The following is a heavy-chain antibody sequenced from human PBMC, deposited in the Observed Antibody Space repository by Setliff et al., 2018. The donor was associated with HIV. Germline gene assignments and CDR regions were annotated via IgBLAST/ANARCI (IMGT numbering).Heavy chain of an antibody. D-gene: IGHD2-2*01. J-gene: IGHJ5*02. CDR2: IIPILGIE. CDR3: ARAQYQLLEPPTHNWFDP. Sequence: SVKVSCKASGDTFSSYAISWVRQAPGQGLEWMGGIIPILGIENYAQKFQDRVTITADKSTDTAYMELRSLRSEDTAVYYCARAQYQLLEPPTHNWFDPWGQGTLVTVSS. V-gene: IGHV1-69*10. CDR1: GDTFSSYA.